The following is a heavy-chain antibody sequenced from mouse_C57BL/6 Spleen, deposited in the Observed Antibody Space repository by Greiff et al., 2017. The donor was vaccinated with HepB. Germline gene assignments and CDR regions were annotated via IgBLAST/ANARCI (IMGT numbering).Heavy chain of an antibody. CDR3: ARVDYYGYFDY. D-gene: IGHD1-1*01. Sequence: EVQLQQSGPGLVKPSQSLSLTCSVTGYSITSGYYWNWIRQFPGNKLEWMGYISYDGSNNYKPSLKNRISITRDTSKNQFFLKLNSVTTEDTATYYCARVDYYGYFDYWGQGTTLTVSS. CDR2: ISYDGSN. CDR1: GYSITSGYY. J-gene: IGHJ2*01. V-gene: IGHV3-6*01.